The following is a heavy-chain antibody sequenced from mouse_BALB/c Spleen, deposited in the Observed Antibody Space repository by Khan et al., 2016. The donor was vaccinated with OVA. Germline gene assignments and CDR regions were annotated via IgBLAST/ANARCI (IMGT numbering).Heavy chain of an antibody. V-gene: IGHV1S137*01. CDR3: EGGSDDCRFAY. J-gene: IGHJ3*01. D-gene: IGHD2-13*01. CDR1: GYTFTDFS. CDR2: ISTYYGDS. Sequence: QVQLKQSGAELVRPGVSVKISCKGSGYTFTDFSMHWVKQSHAKSLEWIGVISTYYGDSIYNQTFKGKATMTVDKPSSTAYMELARLTSEDSAIYYGEGGSDDCRFAYWGQGTLVTVSA.